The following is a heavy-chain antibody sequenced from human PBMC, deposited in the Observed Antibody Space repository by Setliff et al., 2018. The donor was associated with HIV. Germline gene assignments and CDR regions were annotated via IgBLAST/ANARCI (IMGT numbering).Heavy chain of an antibody. CDR2: LSGDNGNT. CDR3: VRGSISGMYYFDY. J-gene: IGHJ4*02. D-gene: IGHD5-12*01. Sequence: ASVKVSCKASGYTFSSYGVNWVRQAPGQGLEWMGRLSGDNGNTKYAQKFQGRVIMTTDTSTSTAYMELRSLRSDDTAVYYCVRGSISGMYYFDYWGLRLSWSPSPQ. V-gene: IGHV1-18*01. CDR1: GYTFSSYG.